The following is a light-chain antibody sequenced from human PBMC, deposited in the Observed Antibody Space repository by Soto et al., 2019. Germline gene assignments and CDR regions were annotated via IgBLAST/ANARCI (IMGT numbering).Light chain of an antibody. J-gene: IGKJ2*01. CDR2: TIS. CDR3: MQRLDFPFT. Sequence: IMMTQTPLSLPVAPGEPASISCRSSQSLFDTEDGGTYLDWYLHKPGQSPQLLIYTISYRASGVPDWFSGSGSGTDFTLNISRVEAEDVGTYYCMQRLDFPFTFGQGTKLEIK. V-gene: IGKV2-40*01. CDR1: QSLFDTEDGGTY.